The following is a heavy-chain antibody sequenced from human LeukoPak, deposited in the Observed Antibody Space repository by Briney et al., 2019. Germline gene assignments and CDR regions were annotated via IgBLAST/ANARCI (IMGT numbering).Heavy chain of an antibody. CDR2: VSYDGSNK. V-gene: IGHV3-30*04. CDR3: AKSHGYSYGFDY. D-gene: IGHD5-18*01. CDR1: GFTFSSYV. Sequence: GGSLRLSCAASGFTFSSYVMHWVRQAPGKGLEWVAVVSYDGSNKYYADSVKGRFTISRDNSKNTLYLQMNSLRAEDTAVYYCAKSHGYSYGFDYWGQGTLVTVSS. J-gene: IGHJ4*02.